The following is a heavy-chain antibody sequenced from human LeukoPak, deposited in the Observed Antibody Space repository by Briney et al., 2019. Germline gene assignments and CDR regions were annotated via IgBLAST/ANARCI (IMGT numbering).Heavy chain of an antibody. D-gene: IGHD5-18*01. Sequence: PGRSLRLSCAASGFTFSSYGMHWVRQAPGKGLEWVAVIWYDGSEKYYADSVKGRFPISRDNSKSTLYLQMSSLRAEDTAVYYCARTNLFVDTAVNDAFDVWGQGTMVIVSS. V-gene: IGHV3-33*01. CDR2: IWYDGSEK. CDR3: ARTNLFVDTAVNDAFDV. J-gene: IGHJ3*01. CDR1: GFTFSSYG.